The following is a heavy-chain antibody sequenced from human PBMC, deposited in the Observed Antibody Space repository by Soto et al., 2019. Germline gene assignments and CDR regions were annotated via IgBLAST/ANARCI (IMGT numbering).Heavy chain of an antibody. Sequence: SETLSLTCTVSGGSISSYYWSWIRQPAGKGLEWIGRIYTGGSTNYNPSLKSRVTMSVDTSKNQFSLKLSSVTAADTAVYYCARDSLLAAAGTPIYYYYGMDVWGQGTTVTVSS. D-gene: IGHD6-13*01. CDR2: IYTGGST. CDR1: GGSISSYY. J-gene: IGHJ6*02. V-gene: IGHV4-4*07. CDR3: ARDSLLAAAGTPIYYYYGMDV.